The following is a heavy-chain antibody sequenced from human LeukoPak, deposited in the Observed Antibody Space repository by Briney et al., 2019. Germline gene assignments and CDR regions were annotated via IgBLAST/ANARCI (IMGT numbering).Heavy chain of an antibody. D-gene: IGHD5-18*01. CDR1: GFTFSSYS. CDR3: ASDTAMVTYFDY. CDR2: ISSSSSYI. Sequence: GGSLRLSCAASGFTFSSYSMNWVRQAPGKGLEWVSSISSSSSYIYYADSVKGRFTISRDNAKNSLYLQMNSLRAEGTAVYYCASDTAMVTYFDYWGQGTLVTVSS. J-gene: IGHJ4*02. V-gene: IGHV3-21*01.